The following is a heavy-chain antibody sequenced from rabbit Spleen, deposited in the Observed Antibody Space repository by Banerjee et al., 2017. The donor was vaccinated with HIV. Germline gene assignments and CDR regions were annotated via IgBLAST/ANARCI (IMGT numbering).Heavy chain of an antibody. V-gene: IGHV1S40*01. CDR3: ARDTASSFSSYGMDL. D-gene: IGHD8-1*01. J-gene: IGHJ6*01. CDR2: IAAGSGRFT. CDR1: GVSFSNNHY. Sequence: QSLEESGGDLVKPGASLTLTCTASGVSFSNNHYMCWVRQAPGRGLEWIACIAAGSGRFTYYASWAKGRFTISKTSSTPVTLQMTSLTAADTATYFCARDTASSFSSYGMDLWGQGTLVTVS.